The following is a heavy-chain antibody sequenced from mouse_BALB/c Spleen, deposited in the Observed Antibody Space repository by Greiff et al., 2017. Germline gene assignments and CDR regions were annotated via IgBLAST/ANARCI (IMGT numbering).Heavy chain of an antibody. Sequence: VKVVESGPGLVAPSQSLSITCTVSGFSLTSYGVHWVRQPPGKGLEWLGVIWAGGSTNYNSALMSRLSISKDNSKSQVFLKMNSLQTDDTAMYYCARGGYGNYGGYAMDYWGQGTSVTVSS. V-gene: IGHV2-9*02. CDR2: IWAGGST. D-gene: IGHD2-1*01. J-gene: IGHJ4*01. CDR1: GFSLTSYG. CDR3: ARGGYGNYGGYAMDY.